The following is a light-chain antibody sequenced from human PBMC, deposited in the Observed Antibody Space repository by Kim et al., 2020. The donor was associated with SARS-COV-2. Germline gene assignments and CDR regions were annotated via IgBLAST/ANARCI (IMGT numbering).Light chain of an antibody. CDR1: KSGAKY. V-gene: IGLV3-1*01. J-gene: IGLJ3*02. CDR3: QPWSTTPAV. Sequence: SYELTQPPSVSVSPGQPATITCSGDKSGAKYACCYHQNPGQPPVLVIYQDSNRPSGFPDRFPGSNSGNTPPLPITGTQPTHEAAHSFQPWSTTPAVFRGG. CDR2: QDS.